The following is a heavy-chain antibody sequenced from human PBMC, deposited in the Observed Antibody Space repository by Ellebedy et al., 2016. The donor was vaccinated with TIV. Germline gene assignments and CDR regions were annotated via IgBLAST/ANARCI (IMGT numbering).Heavy chain of an antibody. CDR1: GFTFGSFA. J-gene: IGHJ4*02. Sequence: GESLKISCAASGFTFGSFALHWVRQAPGKGLEWLSVISGGGDNTYNADSVKGRFIITRDNSKNTLFLQMNRLRAEDTAVYYCAKGSSSGFNYDRVGFQYWGQGTLVTVSS. D-gene: IGHD3-22*01. CDR2: ISGGGDNT. CDR3: AKGSSSGFNYDRVGFQY. V-gene: IGHV3-23*01.